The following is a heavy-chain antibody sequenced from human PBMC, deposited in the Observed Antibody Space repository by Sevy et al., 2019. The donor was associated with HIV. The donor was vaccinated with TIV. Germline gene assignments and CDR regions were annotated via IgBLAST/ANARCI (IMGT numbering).Heavy chain of an antibody. J-gene: IGHJ6*02. CDR2: VYPKGGGT. CDR3: VRDAGGGTTNSGMDV. V-gene: IGHV1-2*06. Sequence: ASVKVSCKASGYTFTGDYLHWVRQAPGQGLEWMGRVYPKGGGTNYAQKFQGGVTMTRDTSISTAYMGLSRLRSDDTAVYYCVRDAGGGTTNSGMDVWGQGTTVTVSS. D-gene: IGHD1-7*01. CDR1: GYTFTGDY.